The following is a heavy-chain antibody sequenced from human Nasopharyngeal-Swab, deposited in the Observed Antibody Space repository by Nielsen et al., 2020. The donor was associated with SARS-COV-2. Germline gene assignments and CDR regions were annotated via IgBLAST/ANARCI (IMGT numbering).Heavy chain of an antibody. CDR1: EFTFKSYS. CDR2: ISSSYYI. V-gene: IGHV3-21*06. Sequence: GESLKISCAASEFTFKSYSMNWVRQAPGKGPEWVSSISSSYYIFYADSVKGRFTISRDNAKNSLYLQMNSLRAEDTAVYYCARDSWRGPLNDAFDIWGQGTMVTVSS. CDR3: ARDSWRGPLNDAFDI. J-gene: IGHJ3*02. D-gene: IGHD5-24*01.